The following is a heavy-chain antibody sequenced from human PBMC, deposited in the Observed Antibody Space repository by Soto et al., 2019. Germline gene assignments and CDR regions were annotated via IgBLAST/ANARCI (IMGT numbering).Heavy chain of an antibody. J-gene: IGHJ3*02. CDR1: GYTLTELS. CDR2: FDPEDGET. Sequence: QVQLVQSGAEVKKPGASVKVSCKVSGYTLTELSMHWVRQAPGKGLEWMGGFDPEDGETIYAQKFQGRVTMTEDTSTDTAYMELSSLRSEDTAVYYCATNSPRPFYYGSGMAFDIWGQETMVTVSS. CDR3: ATNSPRPFYYGSGMAFDI. V-gene: IGHV1-24*01. D-gene: IGHD3-10*01.